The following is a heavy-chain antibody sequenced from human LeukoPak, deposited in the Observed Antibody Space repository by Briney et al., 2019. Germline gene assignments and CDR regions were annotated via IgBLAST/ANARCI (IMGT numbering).Heavy chain of an antibody. CDR3: ARDNGSSWEFDY. J-gene: IGHJ4*02. V-gene: IGHV1-2*02. Sequence: ASVKVSCKASGYTFTGYYMHWVRQAPRQGLEWMGWINPNSGGTNYAQKFQGRVTMTRDTSISTAYMEPSRLRSDDTAVYYCARDNGSSWEFDYWGQGTLVTVSS. CDR2: INPNSGGT. CDR1: GYTFTGYY. D-gene: IGHD6-6*01.